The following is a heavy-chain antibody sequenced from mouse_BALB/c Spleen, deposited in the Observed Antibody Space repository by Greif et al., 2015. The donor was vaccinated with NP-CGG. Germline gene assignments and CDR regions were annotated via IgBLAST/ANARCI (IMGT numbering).Heavy chain of an antibody. CDR2: ISTYYGDA. J-gene: IGHJ4*01. CDR1: GYTFTDYA. Sequence: VQLQQSGAELVRPGVSVKISCKGSGYTFTDYAMHWVKQSHAKSLEWIGVISTYYGDASYNQKFKGKATMTVDKSSSTAYMELARLTSEDSAIYYCARRTGDQYAMDYWGQGTPVTVSS. D-gene: IGHD2-13*01. V-gene: IGHV1S137*01. CDR3: ARRTGDQYAMDY.